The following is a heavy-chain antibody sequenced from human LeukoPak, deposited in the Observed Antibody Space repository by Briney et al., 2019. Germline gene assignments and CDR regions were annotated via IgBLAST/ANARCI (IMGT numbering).Heavy chain of an antibody. J-gene: IGHJ4*02. Sequence: GGSLRLSCVASGFTFSSSAMSWVRQAPGKGLEWVSYISSSGTTIYYADSVKGRFTISRDNAKNSLFLQVNSLRAEDTAVYYCARSSGTYHFDYWGQGTLVTVSS. CDR2: ISSSGTTI. V-gene: IGHV3-48*03. CDR1: GFTFSSSA. CDR3: ARSSGTYHFDY. D-gene: IGHD1-26*01.